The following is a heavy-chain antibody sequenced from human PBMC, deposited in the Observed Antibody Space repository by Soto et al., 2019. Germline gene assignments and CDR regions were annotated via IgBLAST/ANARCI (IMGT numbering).Heavy chain of an antibody. Sequence: QVQLVESGGGVVQPGRSLRLSCAASGFTFSSYGMHWVRQAPGKGLEWVAVISYDGSTKYYADSVKGRFTISRDNSTNTLYLQMNSLRAEDTAVYYCAKDRVVVVVAAALDCWGQGTLVTVSS. CDR3: AKDRVVVVVAAALDC. CDR2: ISYDGSTK. CDR1: GFTFSSYG. D-gene: IGHD2-15*01. J-gene: IGHJ4*02. V-gene: IGHV3-30*18.